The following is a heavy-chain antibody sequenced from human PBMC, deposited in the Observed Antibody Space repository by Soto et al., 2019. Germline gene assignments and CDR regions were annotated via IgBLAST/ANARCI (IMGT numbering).Heavy chain of an antibody. Sequence: EVQLVESGGGLAQPGGSLRLSCATSGLSLSADSIDWFRQAPGKGLDWVGRTKNKAYSYTTEYAGSVKGRFTIPRDDSENSVYLQMNSLKSEDTAVYYCASIRGVMGYWGQGTLVTVSS. J-gene: IGHJ4*02. CDR1: GLSLSADS. CDR2: TKNKAYSYTT. V-gene: IGHV3-72*01. CDR3: ASIRGVMGY. D-gene: IGHD3-10*01.